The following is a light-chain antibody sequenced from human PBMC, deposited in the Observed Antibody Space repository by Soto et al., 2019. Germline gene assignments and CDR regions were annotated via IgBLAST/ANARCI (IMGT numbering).Light chain of an antibody. CDR2: SDD. V-gene: IGLV1-44*01. Sequence: QSVLTQPPSASGTPGQRVTISCSGSSSNIGSNPVNWYQQLPGTAPKLLIYSDDHRSSGVPDRFSGSKSGTSASLSIDGLQSEDEVYYYCASWDDSLGGDWVFGGGTKLTVL. CDR1: SSNIGSNP. CDR3: ASWDDSLGGDWV. J-gene: IGLJ3*02.